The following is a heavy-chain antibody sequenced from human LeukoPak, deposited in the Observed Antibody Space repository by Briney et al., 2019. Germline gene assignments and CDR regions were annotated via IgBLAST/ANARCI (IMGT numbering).Heavy chain of an antibody. J-gene: IGHJ4*02. Sequence: GGSLRLSCAASGFTFSTYTMYWVRHPPGKGLEWVSIIGSSGGGIHYADSVKGRFTISRDNSKNALYLQMNSLRVEDTAVYYCAKSSSGYYPFDYWGQGTLVTVSS. V-gene: IGHV3-23*01. CDR2: IGSSGGGI. CDR3: AKSSSGYYPFDY. CDR1: GFTFSTYT. D-gene: IGHD3-22*01.